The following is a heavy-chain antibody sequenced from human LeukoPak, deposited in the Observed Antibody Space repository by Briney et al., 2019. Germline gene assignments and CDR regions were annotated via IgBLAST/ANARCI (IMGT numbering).Heavy chain of an antibody. CDR1: GFTFSSYE. CDR3: AREGIVDAFDI. V-gene: IGHV3-48*03. D-gene: IGHD1-26*01. Sequence: GGSLRLCCAASGFTFSSYEMNWVRQAPGKGLEWVSYISSSGSTIYYADSVKGRFTISRDNAKNSLYLQMNSLRAEDTAVYYCAREGIVDAFDIWGQGTMVTVSS. CDR2: ISSSGSTI. J-gene: IGHJ3*02.